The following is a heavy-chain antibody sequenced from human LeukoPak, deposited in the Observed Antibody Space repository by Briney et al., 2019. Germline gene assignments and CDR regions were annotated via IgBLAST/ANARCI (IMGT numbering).Heavy chain of an antibody. CDR2: IKQDGSVK. D-gene: IGHD2-15*01. CDR3: VRDSGGYSSFWYDAFDV. V-gene: IGHV3-7*01. J-gene: IGHJ3*01. CDR1: GFTFSGYW. Sequence: GGSLRLSCAASGFTFSGYWMIWVRQAPGKGLEWVANIKQDGSVKYYVDSVSGRFTISRDNAKNLLYLQMNSLRDEDTAVYYCVRDSGGYSSFWYDAFDVWGRGIKVTVSS.